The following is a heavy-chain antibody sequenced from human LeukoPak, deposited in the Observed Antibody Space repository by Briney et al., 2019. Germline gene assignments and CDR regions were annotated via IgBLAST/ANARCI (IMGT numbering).Heavy chain of an antibody. V-gene: IGHV5-51*01. CDR2: IYPGDSDT. CDR1: GYSFISYW. Sequence: PGESLKISCKGSGYSFISYWIGWVRQMPGKGLEWMGIIYPGDSDTRHSPSFQGQVTISADKSISTAYLQWSSLKASDTAMYYCARVYRDGYNYGPLAYWGQGTLVTVSS. CDR3: ARVYRDGYNYGPLAY. D-gene: IGHD5-24*01. J-gene: IGHJ4*02.